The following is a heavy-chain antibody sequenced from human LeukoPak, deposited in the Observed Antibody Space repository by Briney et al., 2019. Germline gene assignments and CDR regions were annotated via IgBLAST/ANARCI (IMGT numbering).Heavy chain of an antibody. Sequence: GGSLRLSCAASGFTFSGSTMHWVRQASGKGLEWVANIKQDGSEKVYVDSVKGRFTISRDNAQSSLYLQMNSLRAEDTAVYYCARDPYSSSWSYGMDVWGQGTTVTVSS. V-gene: IGHV3-7*05. D-gene: IGHD6-13*01. CDR2: IKQDGSEK. CDR3: ARDPYSSSWSYGMDV. CDR1: GFTFSGST. J-gene: IGHJ6*02.